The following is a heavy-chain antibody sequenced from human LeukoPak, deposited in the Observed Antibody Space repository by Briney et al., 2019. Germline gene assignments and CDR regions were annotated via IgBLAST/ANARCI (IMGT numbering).Heavy chain of an antibody. CDR2: ISDDGSNK. Sequence: GGSLRLSCAASGFTFSNYAMHWVRQAPGKGLEWVAAISDDGSNKKYADSVKGRFTISGDNSQNTLYLQMNSLRAEDTAVYYCAREVSRDGYMEGFDYWGQGTLVTVSS. D-gene: IGHD5-24*01. V-gene: IGHV3-30*04. J-gene: IGHJ4*02. CDR1: GFTFSNYA. CDR3: AREVSRDGYMEGFDY.